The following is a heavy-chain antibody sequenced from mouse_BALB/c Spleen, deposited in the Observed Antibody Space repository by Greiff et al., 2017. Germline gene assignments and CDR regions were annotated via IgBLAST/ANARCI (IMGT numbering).Heavy chain of an antibody. CDR2: IDPANGNT. CDR1: GFNIKDTY. Sequence: EVQLQQSGAELVKPGASVKLSCTASGFNIKDTYMHWVKQRPEQGLEWIGRIDPANGNTKYDPKFQGKATITADTSSNTAYLQLSSLTSEDTAVYYCARWRYDDAMDYWGQGTSVTVSS. D-gene: IGHD2-14*01. J-gene: IGHJ4*01. CDR3: ARWRYDDAMDY. V-gene: IGHV14-3*02.